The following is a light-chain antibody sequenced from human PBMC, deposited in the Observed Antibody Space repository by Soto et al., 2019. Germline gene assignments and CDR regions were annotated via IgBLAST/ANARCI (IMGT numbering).Light chain of an antibody. V-gene: IGKV1-5*03. CDR3: QHYTLYSAS. CDR2: KAS. Sequence: DIQMTQSPSTLSASVGDRVTITCRASQSISSWLAWYQQKPGKAPKLLIYKASSLESGVPSRFSGSGSGTEFTLTISSLQPDDFATYYCQHYTLYSASFGPGTKVDIK. J-gene: IGKJ3*01. CDR1: QSISSW.